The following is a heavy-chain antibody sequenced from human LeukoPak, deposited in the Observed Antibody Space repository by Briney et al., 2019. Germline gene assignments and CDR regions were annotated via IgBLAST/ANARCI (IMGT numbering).Heavy chain of an antibody. Sequence: ASVQDSCKASGYTITTYYSSWVRQAPGQGLQWMGWISAYNGYTNYAQTFQGRVIMTTDTYTSTAYIELWSRISDDTTVYYCSRAEGAPIAAANVWGLGTMVSASS. D-gene: IGHD6-13*01. V-gene: IGHV1-18*01. J-gene: IGHJ3*01. CDR2: ISAYNGYT. CDR1: GYTITTYY. CDR3: SRAEGAPIAAANV.